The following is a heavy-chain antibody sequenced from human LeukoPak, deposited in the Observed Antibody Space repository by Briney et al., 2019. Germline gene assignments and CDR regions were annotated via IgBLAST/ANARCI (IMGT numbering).Heavy chain of an antibody. CDR3: ARDQRYCSSSSCPWEPFDY. Sequence: GGSLRLSCAASGFTFSNYAMSWVRQAPGKGLEWVSTISGSGGNKYYAYSVKGRFTISRDNSKNTLYLQMNSLRAEDTAVYYCARDQRYCSSSSCPWEPFDYWGQGTLVTVSS. V-gene: IGHV3-23*01. D-gene: IGHD2-2*01. J-gene: IGHJ4*02. CDR2: ISGSGGNK. CDR1: GFTFSNYA.